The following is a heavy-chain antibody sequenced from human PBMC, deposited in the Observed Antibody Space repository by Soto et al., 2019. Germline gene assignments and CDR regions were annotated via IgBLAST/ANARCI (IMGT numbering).Heavy chain of an antibody. CDR2: ISSDSRTI. J-gene: IGHJ6*02. D-gene: IGHD3-3*01. V-gene: IGHV3-48*02. CDR1: GFSLSDYA. CDR3: ARIKLVEWFFINVDVYDMDV. Sequence: VGSLRLSCVVSGFSLSDYAVNWVRQAPGKGLEWVSFISSDSRTIYYADSVEGRFTVSRDNARNSVSLQMDSLRDEDAAVYYCARIKLVEWFFINVDVYDMDVWGQGTPVTVSS.